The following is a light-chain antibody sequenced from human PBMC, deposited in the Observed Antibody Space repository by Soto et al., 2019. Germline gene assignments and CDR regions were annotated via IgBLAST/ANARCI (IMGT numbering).Light chain of an antibody. CDR2: DVN. J-gene: IGLJ1*01. Sequence: QSALTQPASVSGSPGQSITISSTGARTDVDGYDYVTWYQQHPGQAPKLMIYDVNNRPSGVSHRFSGSKSGDTASLTISGLQAEDDADYYCSSYTASAPFYIFGTGTKVTVL. V-gene: IGLV2-14*03. CDR1: RTDVDGYDY. CDR3: SSYTASAPFYI.